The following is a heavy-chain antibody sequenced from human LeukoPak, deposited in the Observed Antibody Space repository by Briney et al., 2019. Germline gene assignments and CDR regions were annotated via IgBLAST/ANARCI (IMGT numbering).Heavy chain of an antibody. J-gene: IGHJ6*03. CDR2: MNPNSGNT. V-gene: IGHV1-8*01. Sequence: ASVKVSCKASGYTFTSYDINWVRQATGQGLEWMGWMNPNSGNTGYAQKFQGRVTMTRNTSISTAYMELSSLRSEDTAVYYCARGGYSSSWSYYYYMDVWGKGTTVTVSS. D-gene: IGHD6-13*01. CDR1: GYTFTSYD. CDR3: ARGGYSSSWSYYYYMDV.